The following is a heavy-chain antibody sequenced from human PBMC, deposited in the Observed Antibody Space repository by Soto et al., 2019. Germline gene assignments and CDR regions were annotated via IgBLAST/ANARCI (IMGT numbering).Heavy chain of an antibody. CDR1: GGSMRSGGDY. CDR2: IYYSGST. V-gene: IGHV4-31*03. CDR3: ASYQQSYAFDI. J-gene: IGHJ3*02. Sequence: TLSLRCTVSGGSMRSGGDYWSLIRQHPGKGLEWIGYIYYSGSTYYNPSLKSRVTISVDTSKNQFSLKLSSVTAADTAVYYCASYQQSYAFDIWGQGTMVTVSS. D-gene: IGHD2-2*01.